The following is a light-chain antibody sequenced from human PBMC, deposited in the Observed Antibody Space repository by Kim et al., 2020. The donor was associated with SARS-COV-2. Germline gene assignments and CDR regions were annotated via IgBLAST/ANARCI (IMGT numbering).Light chain of an antibody. CDR1: QSVSRY. CDR2: EAS. Sequence: EIVLTQSPATLSLSPGERATLSCRASQSVSRYLAWYQHKPGQAPRLLICEASSRATGIPARFSGSGSGTDFTLTISSLEPEDFAVYYCQQRSIWPSSFGQGTRLEIK. V-gene: IGKV3-11*01. CDR3: QQRSIWPSS. J-gene: IGKJ5*01.